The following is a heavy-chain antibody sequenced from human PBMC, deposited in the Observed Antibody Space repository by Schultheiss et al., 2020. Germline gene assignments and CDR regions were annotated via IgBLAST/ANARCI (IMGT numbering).Heavy chain of an antibody. CDR1: GGSISSGGYY. CDR3: AKGPREFYHVWFDP. D-gene: IGHD2/OR15-2a*01. CDR2: IYYSGST. Sequence: SETLSLTCTVSGGSISSGGYYWSWIRQPPGKGLEWIGYIYYSGSTYYNPSLKSRVTISVDTSKNQFSLRLTSVTAADTAVYYCAKGPREFYHVWFDPWGQGTLVTVSS. J-gene: IGHJ5*02. V-gene: IGHV4-30-4*02.